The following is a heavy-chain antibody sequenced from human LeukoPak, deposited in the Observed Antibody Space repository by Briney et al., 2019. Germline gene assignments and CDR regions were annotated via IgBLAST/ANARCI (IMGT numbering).Heavy chain of an antibody. V-gene: IGHV3-66*01. D-gene: IGHD4-17*01. CDR3: AKGLDDYGDYAGVY. CDR2: IHSGGST. CDR1: GFTVSGNY. Sequence: GGSLRLSCAASGFTVSGNYMGWVRQAPGKGLEWVSVIHSGGSTYYADSVKGRFTISRDNSKNTLYLQMNSLRAEDTAVYYCAKGLDDYGDYAGVYWGQGTLVTVSS. J-gene: IGHJ4*02.